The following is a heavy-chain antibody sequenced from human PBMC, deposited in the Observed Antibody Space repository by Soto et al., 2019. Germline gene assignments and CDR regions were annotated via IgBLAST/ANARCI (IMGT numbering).Heavy chain of an antibody. CDR1: GYTFASYA. J-gene: IGHJ6*02. CDR3: ARGYDFSGGMDV. CDR2: INAGNGNT. V-gene: IGHV1-3*01. Sequence: ASVKVSCKAAGYTFASYALHWLRQAPGQRLEWMGWINAGNGNTKYSQKFQGRVTITRDTSASTAYMELSSLRFEDTAIYYFARGYDFSGGMDVWGQGLTVNVSS. D-gene: IGHD3-3*01.